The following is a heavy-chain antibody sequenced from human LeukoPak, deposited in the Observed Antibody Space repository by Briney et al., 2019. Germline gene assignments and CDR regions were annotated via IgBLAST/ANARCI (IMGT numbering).Heavy chain of an antibody. V-gene: IGHV4-59*08. CDR1: GGPISSYQ. CDR3: ARRTTVTPNWFDP. J-gene: IGHJ5*02. CDR2: IYYSGTT. Sequence: SETLSLTCTVSGGPISSYQWNWIRQPPGKGLEWIGYIYYSGTTNYNPALKSRVTMSLDTSKNQFSLKLSSVTAADTAVYYCARRTTVTPNWFDPWGQGTLVTVSS. D-gene: IGHD4-17*01.